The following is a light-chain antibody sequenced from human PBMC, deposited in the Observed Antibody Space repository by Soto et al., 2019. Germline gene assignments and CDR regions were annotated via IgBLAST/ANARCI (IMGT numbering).Light chain of an antibody. Sequence: EIILTQSPVTLSASPGERATLSCRASQSLNNDLAWYQHKPGQSPRLLIYAASSRATGVPARFSGSGSGTEFTPTISGLQSEYFAVYYCQQYNYWRQYTFGQGTRL. CDR3: QQYNYWRQYT. CDR2: AAS. CDR1: QSLNND. J-gene: IGKJ2*01. V-gene: IGKV3-15*01.